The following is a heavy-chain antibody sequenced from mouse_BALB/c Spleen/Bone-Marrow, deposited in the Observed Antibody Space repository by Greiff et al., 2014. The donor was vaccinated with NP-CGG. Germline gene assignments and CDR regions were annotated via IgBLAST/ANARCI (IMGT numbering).Heavy chain of an antibody. V-gene: IGHV1-87*01. J-gene: IGHJ2*01. CDR1: GYTFTSYW. Sequence: VQLQQSGAELARPGASVKLSCEASGYTFTSYWMQWVKQRPGQGLEWIGAIYPGDGDTRYTQKFKGKATLTADKSSSTAYMQLSSLASEDSAVYCCARGFPFDYWGQGTTLTVSS. CDR3: ARGFPFDY. CDR2: IYPGDGDT.